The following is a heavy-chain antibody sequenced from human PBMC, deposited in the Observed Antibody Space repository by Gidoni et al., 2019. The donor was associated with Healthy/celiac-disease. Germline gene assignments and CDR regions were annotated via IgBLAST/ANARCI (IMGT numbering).Heavy chain of an antibody. Sequence: EVQLVESGGGLVKPGGSLRLSCAASGFTFSSYSMNWVRQAPGKGLEWVSSISSSSSYIYYADSVKGRFTISRDNAKNSLYLQMNSLRAEDTAVYYCARDDEYSSSSYGMNVWGQGTTVTVSS. J-gene: IGHJ6*02. V-gene: IGHV3-21*01. CDR2: ISSSSSYI. D-gene: IGHD6-6*01. CDR1: GFTFSSYS. CDR3: ARDDEYSSSSYGMNV.